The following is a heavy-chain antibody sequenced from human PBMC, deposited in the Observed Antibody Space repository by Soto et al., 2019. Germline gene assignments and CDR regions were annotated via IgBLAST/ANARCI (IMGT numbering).Heavy chain of an antibody. CDR3: AHGSSPSQDSSGYYYQKYYYYGMDV. Sequence: SGPTLVNPTQTLTLTCTFSGFSLSTSGVGVGWIRQPPGKALEWLALIYWDDDKRYSPSLKSRLTITKDTSKNQVVLTMTNMDPVDTATYYCAHGSSPSQDSSGYYYQKYYYYGMDVWGQGTTVTVSS. CDR2: IYWDDDK. D-gene: IGHD3-22*01. V-gene: IGHV2-5*02. CDR1: GFSLSTSGVG. J-gene: IGHJ6*02.